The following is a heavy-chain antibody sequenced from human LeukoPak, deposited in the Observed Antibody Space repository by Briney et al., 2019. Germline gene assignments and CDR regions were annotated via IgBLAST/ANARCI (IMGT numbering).Heavy chain of an antibody. D-gene: IGHD2-15*01. V-gene: IGHV3-30*04. CDR2: ISYDGSNK. J-gene: IGHJ6*04. CDR1: GFTFSSYA. CDR3: ARGWWPALGGMDV. Sequence: GGSLRLSCAASGFTFSSYAMHWVRQAPGKGLEWVAVISYDGSNKYYADSVKGRFTISRDNSKNTLYLQMNGLRAEDTAVYYCARGWWPALGGMDVWGKGTTVTVSS.